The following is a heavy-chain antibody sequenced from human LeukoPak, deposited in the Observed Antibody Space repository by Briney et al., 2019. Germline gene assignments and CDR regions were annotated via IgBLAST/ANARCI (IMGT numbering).Heavy chain of an antibody. D-gene: IGHD3-22*01. Sequence: GGSLRLSCAASGFTFDDYGMSWVRQAPGKGLEWVSGINWNGGSTGYADSVKGRFTISRDNAKNSLYLQMNSLRAEDTALYYCARVYDSSGYYYPFDYWGQGTLVTVSS. CDR2: INWNGGST. CDR1: GFTFDDYG. V-gene: IGHV3-20*04. J-gene: IGHJ4*02. CDR3: ARVYDSSGYYYPFDY.